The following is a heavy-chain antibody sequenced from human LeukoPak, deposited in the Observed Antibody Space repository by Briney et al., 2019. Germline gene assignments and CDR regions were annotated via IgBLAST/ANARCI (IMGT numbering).Heavy chain of an antibody. CDR1: GFTFSSYG. V-gene: IGHV3-30*02. CDR3: AKDLPNSSGWYSLFY. J-gene: IGHJ4*02. Sequence: GGSLRLSCAASGFTFSSYGMHWVRQAPGKGLEWVAFIRYDGSNKYYAVSVKGRFTISRDNSKNTLYLQMNSLRAEDTAVYYCAKDLPNSSGWYSLFYWGQGTLVTVSS. CDR2: IRYDGSNK. D-gene: IGHD6-19*01.